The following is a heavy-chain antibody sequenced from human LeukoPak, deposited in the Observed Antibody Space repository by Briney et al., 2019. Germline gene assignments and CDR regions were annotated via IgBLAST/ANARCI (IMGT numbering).Heavy chain of an antibody. Sequence: ASVKVSCKASGYTFTSYDINWVRQATGQGIEWMGWMNPNSGNTGYAQKFQGRVTITRNTSISTAYMELSSLRSEDTAVYYCARAPSGYCSSTSCRYYMDVWGKGTTVTVSS. J-gene: IGHJ6*03. CDR2: MNPNSGNT. V-gene: IGHV1-8*03. CDR1: GYTFTSYD. CDR3: ARAPSGYCSSTSCRYYMDV. D-gene: IGHD2-2*01.